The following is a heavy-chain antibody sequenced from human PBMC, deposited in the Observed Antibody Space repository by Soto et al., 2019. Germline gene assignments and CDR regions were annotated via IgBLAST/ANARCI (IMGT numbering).Heavy chain of an antibody. D-gene: IGHD3-22*01. CDR2: INHSGST. CDR1: GGSFSVYY. Sequence: PSETLSLTCAVYGGSFSVYYWSWIRHPPGKGLEWIGEINHSGSTNYNPSLKSRVTISVDTSKNQFSLKLSSVTAADTAVYYCARGLRASYYYDSSGLRYWGQGTLVTVSS. CDR3: ARGLRASYYYDSSGLRY. J-gene: IGHJ4*02. V-gene: IGHV4-34*01.